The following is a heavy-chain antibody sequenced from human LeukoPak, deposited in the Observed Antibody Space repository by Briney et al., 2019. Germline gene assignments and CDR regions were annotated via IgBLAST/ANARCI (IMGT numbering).Heavy chain of an antibody. D-gene: IGHD2-2*01. CDR3: ARGSFRYQLPLDY. Sequence: SETLSLTCTVSGGSISSGDYYWSWIRQPPGKGLEWIGYIYYSGSTYYNPSLKSRVTISVDTSKNQFSLKLSSVTAADTAVYYCARGSFRYQLPLDYWGQGTLVTVSS. CDR1: GGSISSGDYY. CDR2: IYYSGST. V-gene: IGHV4-30-4*08. J-gene: IGHJ4*02.